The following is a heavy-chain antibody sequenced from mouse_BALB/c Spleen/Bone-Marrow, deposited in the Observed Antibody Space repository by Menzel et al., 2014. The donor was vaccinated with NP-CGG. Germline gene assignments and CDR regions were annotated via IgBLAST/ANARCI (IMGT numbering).Heavy chain of an antibody. CDR3: ARTYRYYFDY. D-gene: IGHD2-14*01. CDR2: INSNGGST. J-gene: IGHJ2*01. V-gene: IGHV5-6-3*01. CDR1: GFTFSSYG. Sequence: EGQLVESGGGLVQPGGSLKLSCAASGFTFSSYGMSWVRQTPDKWLGLVATINSNGGSTYYPDSVKGRFTISRDNAKNPLYLQMSSLKSEDTAMYYCARTYRYYFDYWGQGTPLTVSS.